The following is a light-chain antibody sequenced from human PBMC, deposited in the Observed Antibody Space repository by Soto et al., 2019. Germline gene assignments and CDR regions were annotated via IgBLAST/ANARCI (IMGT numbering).Light chain of an antibody. Sequence: EIVFTQAPRTLSLSPGERATLSCRASQSVSSTYLAWYQQRPGQAPRLLIYGASSRATGIPDRFSGSGSGTDFTLTISRLEPEHFAVYYCHQYSSSTKTFGQGSKVDI. CDR1: QSVSSTY. V-gene: IGKV3-20*01. CDR2: GAS. CDR3: HQYSSSTKT. J-gene: IGKJ1*01.